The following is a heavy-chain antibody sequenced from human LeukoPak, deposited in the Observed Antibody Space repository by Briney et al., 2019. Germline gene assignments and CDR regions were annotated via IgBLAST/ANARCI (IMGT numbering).Heavy chain of an antibody. CDR1: GYTFTSYY. Sequence: ASVKVSCKASGYTFTSYYMHWVRQAPGQGLEWMGLINPTGGSTGYAQKFQGRVTMTRDMSTSTDYMELSSLRSEDTAVYYCARGRAAMVFNLGDAFDIWGQGTMVTVSS. J-gene: IGHJ3*02. CDR2: INPTGGST. D-gene: IGHD5-18*01. CDR3: ARGRAAMVFNLGDAFDI. V-gene: IGHV1-46*01.